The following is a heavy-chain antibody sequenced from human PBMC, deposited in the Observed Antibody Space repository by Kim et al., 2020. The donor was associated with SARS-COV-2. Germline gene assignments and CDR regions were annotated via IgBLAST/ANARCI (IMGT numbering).Heavy chain of an antibody. CDR1: GGSFSGYY. CDR2: INHSGST. J-gene: IGHJ6*02. D-gene: IGHD3-16*02. V-gene: IGHV4-34*01. Sequence: SETLSLTCAVYGGSFSGYYWSWIRQPPGKGLEWIGEINHSGSTNYNPSLKSRVTISVDTSKNQFSLTLSSVTAADTAVYYCARAGIMITFGGVIVPRDYYYGMDVWGQGTTVTVSS. CDR3: ARAGIMITFGGVIVPRDYYYGMDV.